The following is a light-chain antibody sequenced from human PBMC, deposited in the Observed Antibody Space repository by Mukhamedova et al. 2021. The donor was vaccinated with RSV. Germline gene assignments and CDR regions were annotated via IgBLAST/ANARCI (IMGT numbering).Light chain of an antibody. Sequence: GDRVTITCQASQDISNYLNWYQQKPGKAPKLLIYDTSSLESGVPSRFSESGSGTDFTFTISSLQPEDIATFYCQQYDNLPPRTFGG. CDR3: QQYDNLPPRT. V-gene: IGKV1-33*01. CDR1: QDISNY. J-gene: IGKJ4*01. CDR2: DTS.